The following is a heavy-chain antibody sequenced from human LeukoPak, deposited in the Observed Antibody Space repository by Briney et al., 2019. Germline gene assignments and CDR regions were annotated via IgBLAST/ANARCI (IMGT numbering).Heavy chain of an antibody. CDR1: GYTFTGYY. V-gene: IGHV1-2*02. D-gene: IGHD5-18*01. CDR3: ARDIVMVTYWFDP. J-gene: IGHJ5*02. CDR2: INPNSGGT. Sequence: ASVKVSCKASGYTFTGYYMHWGRQAPGQELEWMGWINPNSGGTNYAQKFQGRVTMTRDTSISTAYMELSRLRSDDTAVYYCARDIVMVTYWFDPWGQGTLVTVSS.